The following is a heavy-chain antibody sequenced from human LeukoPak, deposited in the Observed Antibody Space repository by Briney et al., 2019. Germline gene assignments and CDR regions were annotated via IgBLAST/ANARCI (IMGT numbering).Heavy chain of an antibody. Sequence: SETLSLTCAVYGGSFSGYYWSWIRQPPGKGLEWIGEINHSGSTNYNPSLKSRVTISVDTSKNQFSLKLRSVTAADMAVYYCARPTTYYYYAMDVWGQGTTVTVSS. CDR2: INHSGST. CDR1: GGSFSGYY. J-gene: IGHJ6*02. D-gene: IGHD4-11*01. CDR3: ARPTTYYYYAMDV. V-gene: IGHV4-34*01.